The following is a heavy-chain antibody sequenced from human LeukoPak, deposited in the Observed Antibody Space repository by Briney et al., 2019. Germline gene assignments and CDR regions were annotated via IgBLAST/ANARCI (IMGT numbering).Heavy chain of an antibody. J-gene: IGHJ5*02. Sequence: PGGSLRLSCAASGFTFSSYSMNWVRQAPGKGLEWVSSISSSSSYICYADSVKGRFTISRDNAKNSLYLQMNSLRAEDTAVYYCARDVPISVNWFDPWGQGTLVTVSS. V-gene: IGHV3-21*01. D-gene: IGHD3-3*01. CDR2: ISSSSSYI. CDR3: ARDVPISVNWFDP. CDR1: GFTFSSYS.